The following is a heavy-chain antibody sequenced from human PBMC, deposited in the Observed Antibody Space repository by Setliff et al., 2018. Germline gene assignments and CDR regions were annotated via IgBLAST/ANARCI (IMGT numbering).Heavy chain of an antibody. CDR3: ARSETCHSTHCSPYDY. D-gene: IGHD2-2*01. CDR1: GFTFSTYS. J-gene: IGHJ4*02. Sequence: PGGSLRLSCAASGFTFSTYSMHWVRQAPGKGLEWVSSISPSSIYIYYADSVKGRFTISRDNSKNTLYLQMNSLRAEDTAVYYCARSETCHSTHCSPYDYWGQGTPVTVSS. V-gene: IGHV3-21*01. CDR2: ISPSSIYI.